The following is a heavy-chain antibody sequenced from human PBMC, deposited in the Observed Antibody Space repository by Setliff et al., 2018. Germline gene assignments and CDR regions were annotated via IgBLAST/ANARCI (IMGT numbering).Heavy chain of an antibody. CDR3: ARQAIFGSDAFDI. J-gene: IGHJ3*02. D-gene: IGHD3-3*01. Sequence: GESLKISCQGSGYSFTNYWIGRVRQMPGKGLEWMGIIYPGDSDIRYSPSFQGQVTISADKSISTAYLQWSSLKASDTAMYYCARQAIFGSDAFDIWGQGTMVTVSS. V-gene: IGHV5-51*01. CDR1: GYSFTNYW. CDR2: IYPGDSDI.